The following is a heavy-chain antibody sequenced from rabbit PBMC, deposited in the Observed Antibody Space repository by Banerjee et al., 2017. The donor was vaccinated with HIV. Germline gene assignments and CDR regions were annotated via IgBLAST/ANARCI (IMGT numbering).Heavy chain of an antibody. J-gene: IGHJ4*01. D-gene: IGHD1-1*01. CDR1: GFDFSSYG. V-gene: IGHV1S7*01. CDR3: ARAGGFENYFNL. Sequence: QLKESGGGLVQPGGSLTLSCKVSGFDFSSYGISWVRQAPGKGLEWIGCIYTGGGSTYYASWVNGRFTLSRDNAQNTVSLQMNSLTAADTATYFCARAGGFENYFNLWGPGTLVTVS. CDR2: IYTGGGST.